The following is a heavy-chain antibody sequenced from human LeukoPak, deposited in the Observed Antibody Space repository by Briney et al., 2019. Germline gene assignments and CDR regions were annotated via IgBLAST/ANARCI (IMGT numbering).Heavy chain of an antibody. D-gene: IGHD2/OR15-2a*01. V-gene: IGHV5-10-1*01. J-gene: IGHJ3*02. CDR1: GYSFTSYW. CDR3: ARQNHAFNI. Sequence: GESLRISCKGSGYSFTSYWISWVRQMPGKGLEWMGKIDPIDSYINYSPSFQGHVTISIDKSTSTAYLQWSSLEASDTAMYYCARQNHAFNIWGQGTMVTVSS. CDR2: IDPIDSYI.